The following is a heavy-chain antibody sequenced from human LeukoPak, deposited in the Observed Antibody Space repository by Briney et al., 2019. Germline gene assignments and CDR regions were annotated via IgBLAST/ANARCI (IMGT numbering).Heavy chain of an antibody. CDR3: ARAAAGPGRFDY. D-gene: IGHD6-13*01. J-gene: IGHJ4*02. Sequence: PGGSLRLSCAASGFTFSSYSMNWVRQAPGKGLEWVSSISSSSSYIYYADSVKGRFTISRDNAKNSLYLQMNSLRAEDTAVYYCARAAAGPGRFDYWGQGTLVTVSS. CDR1: GFTFSSYS. CDR2: ISSSSSYI. V-gene: IGHV3-21*01.